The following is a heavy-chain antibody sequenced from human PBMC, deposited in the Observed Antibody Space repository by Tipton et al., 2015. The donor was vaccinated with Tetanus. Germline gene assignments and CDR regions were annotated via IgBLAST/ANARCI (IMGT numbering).Heavy chain of an antibody. J-gene: IGHJ4*02. V-gene: IGHV3-21*01. D-gene: IGHD2-21*02. CDR3: ARGMAEASNCGGDCYSDY. CDR2: ISSSSRYI. Sequence: SLRLSCAASGFTFSSYTLNWVRQAPGKGLEWVSSISSSSRYIYYADSAKGRFTISRDNAKNSLYLQMISLRAEDTAVYSCARGMAEASNCGGDCYSDYWGQGTLVTVSS. CDR1: GFTFSSYT.